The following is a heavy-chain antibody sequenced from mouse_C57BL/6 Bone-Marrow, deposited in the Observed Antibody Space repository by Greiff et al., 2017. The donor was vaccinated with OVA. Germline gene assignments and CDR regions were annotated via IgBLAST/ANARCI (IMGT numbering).Heavy chain of an antibody. CDR1: GYTFTDYY. V-gene: IGHV1-26*01. J-gene: IGHJ2*01. CDR2: INPNNGGT. Sequence: VQLQQSGPELVKPGASVKISCKASGYTFTDYYMNWVKQSHGKSLEWIGDINPNNGGTSYNQKFKGKATLTVDKSSSTAYMELRSLTSEDSAVYDCAREGVTFYYFDYWGQGTTLTVSS. D-gene: IGHD2-1*01. CDR3: AREGVTFYYFDY.